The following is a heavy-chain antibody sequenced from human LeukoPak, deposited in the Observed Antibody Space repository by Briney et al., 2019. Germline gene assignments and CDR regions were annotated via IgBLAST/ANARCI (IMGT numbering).Heavy chain of an antibody. CDR2: INHSGST. CDR1: GESFSGYY. D-gene: IGHD3-10*01. V-gene: IGHV4-34*01. Sequence: PSETLSLTCAVYGESFSGYYWSWIRQPPGKGLEWIGEINHSGSTNYNPSLKSRVTISVDTSKNQFSLKLSSVTAADTAVYYCARALIYYGSGRPIDYWGQGTLVTVSS. J-gene: IGHJ4*02. CDR3: ARALIYYGSGRPIDY.